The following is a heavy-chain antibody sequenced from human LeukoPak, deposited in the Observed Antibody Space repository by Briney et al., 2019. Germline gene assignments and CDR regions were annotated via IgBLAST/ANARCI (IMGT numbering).Heavy chain of an antibody. V-gene: IGHV1-46*01. Sequence: ASVKVSCKASGYTFTSYYMHWVRQAPGQGLEWMGIINPSGGSTSYAQKFQGRVTMTRDTSTSTVYMELSSLRSEDTAVYYCARDPVPPDYGDYRDGLSTYYYYYGMDVWGQGTTVTASS. CDR2: INPSGGST. CDR1: GYTFTSYY. J-gene: IGHJ6*02. CDR3: ARDPVPPDYGDYRDGLSTYYYYYGMDV. D-gene: IGHD4-17*01.